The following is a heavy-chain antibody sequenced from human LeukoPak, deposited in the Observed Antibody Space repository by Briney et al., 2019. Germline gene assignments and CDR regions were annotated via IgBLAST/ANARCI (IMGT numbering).Heavy chain of an antibody. V-gene: IGHV4-61*05. J-gene: IGHJ4*02. CDR2: IYYSGST. CDR1: SGSINSTSYY. D-gene: IGHD3-10*01. Sequence: SETLSLTCSVSSGSINSTSYYWGWIRQPPGKGLEWIGYIYYSGSTNYNPSLKSRVTISVDTSKNQFSLKLSSVTAADTAVYYCAIGSGDYFDYWGQGTLATVSS. CDR3: AIGSGDYFDY.